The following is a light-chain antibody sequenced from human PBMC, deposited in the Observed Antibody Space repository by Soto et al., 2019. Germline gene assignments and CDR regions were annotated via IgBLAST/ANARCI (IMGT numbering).Light chain of an antibody. CDR1: QSISTS. V-gene: IGKV3-15*01. Sequence: EIVMTQSPASLSVSPGERATLSCRASQSISTSLAWYQQKPGQAPSLLIYGASTRATGVPATFTGSGSGTEFTLTISRXQSEDFALYYCQQYYRWPLTFGGGTKVDIK. CDR2: GAS. CDR3: QQYYRWPLT. J-gene: IGKJ4*01.